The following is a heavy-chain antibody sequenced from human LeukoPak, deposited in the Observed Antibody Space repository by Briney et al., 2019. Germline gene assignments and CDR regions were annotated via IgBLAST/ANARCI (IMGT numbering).Heavy chain of an antibody. CDR2: ISYDGSNK. D-gene: IGHD2-15*01. CDR3: AKSQYSRDGGFDY. Sequence: GGSLRLSCAASGFTFSNYGMHWVRQAPGKGLEWVAVISYDGSNKYCADSVKGRFTISRDNSKNMLYLQMNSLIAEDTAVYYCAKSQYSRDGGFDYWGQGTLVTVSS. CDR1: GFTFSNYG. J-gene: IGHJ4*02. V-gene: IGHV3-30*18.